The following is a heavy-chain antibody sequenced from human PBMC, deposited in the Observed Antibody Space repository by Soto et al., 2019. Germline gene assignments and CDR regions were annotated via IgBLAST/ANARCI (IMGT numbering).Heavy chain of an antibody. CDR2: FYYSGTT. J-gene: IGHJ5*02. V-gene: IGHV4-61*05. CDR3: ARHYYGSGSYAWFDP. CDR1: GGSSGGGGYP. Sequence: SETLSLTCSVSGGSSGGGGYPWGWIRKPPGKGLEWIGYFYYSGTTNYNPSLKSRVAISVDTSTNQLSLKLSSVTAADTALYYCARHYYGSGSYAWFDPWGQGTLVTVSS. D-gene: IGHD3-10*01.